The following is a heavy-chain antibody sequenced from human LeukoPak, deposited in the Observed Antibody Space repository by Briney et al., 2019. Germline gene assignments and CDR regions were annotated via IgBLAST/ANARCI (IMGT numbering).Heavy chain of an antibody. CDR2: ISSSGAST. CDR1: GVTVDANY. Sequence: GGSLRLSCVSSGVTVDANYMGWVRQGPERGLEWVSAISSSGASTYYADSVKGRFTISRDNSKNTLYLQMNSLTAEDTAVYYCAKNPNRSGWYQDYWGQGTLVTVSS. CDR3: AKNPNRSGWYQDY. J-gene: IGHJ4*02. V-gene: IGHV3-23*01. D-gene: IGHD6-19*01.